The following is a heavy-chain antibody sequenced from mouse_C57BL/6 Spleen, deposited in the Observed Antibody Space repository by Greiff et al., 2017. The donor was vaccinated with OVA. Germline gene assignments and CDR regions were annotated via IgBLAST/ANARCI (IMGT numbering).Heavy chain of an antibody. CDR1: GFTFSDFY. Sequence: EVNVVESGGGLVQSGRSLRLSCATSGFTFSDFYMEWVRQAPGKGLEWIAASRNKANDYTTEYSASVKGRFIVSRDTSQSILYLQMNALRAEDTAIYYCARDGGDYGGAWFAYWGQGTLVTVSA. CDR3: ARDGGDYGGAWFAY. D-gene: IGHD2-4*01. J-gene: IGHJ3*01. V-gene: IGHV7-1*01. CDR2: SRNKANDYTT.